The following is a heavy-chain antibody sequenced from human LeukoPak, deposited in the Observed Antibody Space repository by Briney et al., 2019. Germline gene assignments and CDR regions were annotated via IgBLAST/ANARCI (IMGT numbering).Heavy chain of an antibody. D-gene: IGHD3-3*01. V-gene: IGHV4-30-4*08. CDR3: ARAFGVVIGDY. CDR2: IYYSGST. Sequence: PSQTLSLTCTVSGGSISSGDYYWSWIRQPPGKGLEWIGYIYYSGSTYYNPSLKSRVTISVDTSKNQFSLKLCSVTAADTAVYYCARAFGVVIGDYWGQGTLVTVSS. J-gene: IGHJ4*02. CDR1: GGSISSGDYY.